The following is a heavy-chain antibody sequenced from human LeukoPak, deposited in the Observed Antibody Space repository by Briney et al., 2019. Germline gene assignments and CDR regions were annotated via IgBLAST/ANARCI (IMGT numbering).Heavy chain of an antibody. J-gene: IGHJ4*02. CDR1: GFTFSRFA. CDR3: ARGGSSSDFDC. Sequence: GGSLRLSCAASGFTFSRFAMHWVRQAPGKGLEWVAVISYDGSNKYYADSVKGRFTISRDNSKNTLYLQMNSLRPEDTAVYYCARGGSSSDFDCWGQGTLVTVSS. V-gene: IGHV3-30-3*01. CDR2: ISYDGSNK. D-gene: IGHD2-15*01.